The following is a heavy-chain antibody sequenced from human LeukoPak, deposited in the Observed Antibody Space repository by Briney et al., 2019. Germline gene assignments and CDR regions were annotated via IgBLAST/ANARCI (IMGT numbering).Heavy chain of an antibody. CDR3: AKVFVGATKWGMDV. CDR1: GFTFSTSD. CDR2: MSYDGTKK. V-gene: IGHV3-30*18. Sequence: PGRSLGLSCAASGFTFSTSDMHWVRQAPGKGLEWVAVMSYDGTKKYYGDSVKGRFTISRDNSKNTLYLQMNSLRPEDTAVYYCAKVFVGATKWGMDVWGQGTTVTVSS. J-gene: IGHJ6*02. D-gene: IGHD1-26*01.